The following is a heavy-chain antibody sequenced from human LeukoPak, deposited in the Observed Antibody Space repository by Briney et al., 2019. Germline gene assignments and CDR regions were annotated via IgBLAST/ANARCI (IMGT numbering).Heavy chain of an antibody. V-gene: IGHV1-18*01. J-gene: IGHJ6*03. CDR1: GYAFTSYG. CDR2: ISAYNGNT. D-gene: IGHD4-17*01. Sequence: ASVKVSCKASGYAFTSYGISWVRQAPGQGLEWMGWISAYNGNTNYAQKFQGRVTMTRNTSISTAYMELSSLRSEDTAVYYCARVSFGVYGEIPYYYYYVDVWGKGTTVTVSS. CDR3: ARVSFGVYGEIPYYYYYVDV.